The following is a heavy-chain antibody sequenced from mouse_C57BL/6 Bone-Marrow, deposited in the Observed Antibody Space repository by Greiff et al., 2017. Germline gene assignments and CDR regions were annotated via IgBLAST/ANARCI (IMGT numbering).Heavy chain of an antibody. CDR2: IYPGDGDT. V-gene: IGHV1-80*01. D-gene: IGHD1-1*01. Sequence: VQRVESGAELVKPGATVKISCKASGYAFSSYWMNWVKQRPGKGLEWIGQIYPGDGDTNYNGKCKGKATLTADKSSSTAYMQLSSLTSEDCAVCVGERGTKVVAKDVWGTGNTVTVSS. CDR3: ERGTKVVAKDV. CDR1: GYAFSSYW. J-gene: IGHJ1*03.